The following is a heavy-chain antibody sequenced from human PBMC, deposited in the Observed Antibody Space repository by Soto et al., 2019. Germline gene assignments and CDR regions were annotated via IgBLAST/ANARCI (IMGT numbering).Heavy chain of an antibody. D-gene: IGHD3-3*01. V-gene: IGHV4-30-2*01. J-gene: IGHJ4*02. CDR2: IYHSGST. CDR1: GGSSSSGGYS. CDR3: ARSRFLEEYFDY. Sequence: LSLTFAVSGGSSSSGGYSWSWIRQPPGKGLEWIGYIYHSGSTYYNPSLKSRVTISVDRSKNQFSLKLSSVTAADTAVYYCARSRFLEEYFDYWGQGTLVTVSS.